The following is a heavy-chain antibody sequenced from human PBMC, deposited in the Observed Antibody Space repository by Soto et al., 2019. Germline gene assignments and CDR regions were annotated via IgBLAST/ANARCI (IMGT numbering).Heavy chain of an antibody. V-gene: IGHV4-59*08. CDR1: GGSISSYY. D-gene: IGHD2-15*01. CDR3: ARLIPVVAANGDAFDI. CDR2: IYYSGST. J-gene: IGHJ3*02. Sequence: PSETLSLTCTVSGGSISSYYWSWIRQPPGKGLEWIGYIYYSGSTNYNPSLKSRVTISVDTSKNQFSLKLSSVTAADTAVYYCARLIPVVAANGDAFDIWGQGTMVPVSS.